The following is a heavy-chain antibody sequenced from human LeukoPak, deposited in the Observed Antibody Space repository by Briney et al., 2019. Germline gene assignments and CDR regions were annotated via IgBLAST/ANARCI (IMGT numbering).Heavy chain of an antibody. V-gene: IGHV4-61*02. CDR1: GGSISSGSYY. D-gene: IGHD3-22*01. J-gene: IGHJ4*02. Sequence: KPSETLSLTCTVSGGSISSGSYYWSWIRQPAGKGLEWIGRIYTSGSTNYNPSLKNRVTISVDTSKNQFSLKLSSVTAADTAVYYCARVTTGGYYNCWGQGTLVTVSS. CDR3: ARVTTGGYYNC. CDR2: IYTSGST.